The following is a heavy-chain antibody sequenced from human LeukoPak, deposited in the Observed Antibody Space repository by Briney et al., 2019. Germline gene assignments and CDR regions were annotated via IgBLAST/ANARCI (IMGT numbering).Heavy chain of an antibody. CDR1: GFTFSSYA. Sequence: GGSLRLSCAASGFTFSSYAMSWVRQAPGKGLEWVSAISGSGGSTYYADSVKGRFTISRDNSKDMVYLQMNSLRLEDTAVYYCAKDWEAYCGGDCYSAFDYWGQGTLVTVSS. D-gene: IGHD2-21*01. V-gene: IGHV3-23*01. CDR3: AKDWEAYCGGDCYSAFDY. CDR2: ISGSGGST. J-gene: IGHJ4*02.